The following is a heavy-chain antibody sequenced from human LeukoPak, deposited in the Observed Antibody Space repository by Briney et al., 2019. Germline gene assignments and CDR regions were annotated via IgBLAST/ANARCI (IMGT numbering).Heavy chain of an antibody. CDR3: AKDASYRFDY. Sequence: GGSLRLSCAASGFTFSSYAMSWVRQAPGKGLEWVAFIRYDGINKYYADPVKGRFTISRDNSKNTLYLQMNSLRAEDTAMYYCAKDASYRFDYWGQGTLVTVSS. J-gene: IGHJ4*02. CDR2: IRYDGINK. CDR1: GFTFSSYA. V-gene: IGHV3-30*02. D-gene: IGHD1-14*01.